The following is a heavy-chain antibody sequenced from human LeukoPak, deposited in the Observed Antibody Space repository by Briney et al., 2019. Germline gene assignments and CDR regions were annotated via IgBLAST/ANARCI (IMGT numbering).Heavy chain of an antibody. CDR2: ISSSGSTI. Sequence: GGSLRLSCAASGFTFSDYYMSWIRQAPGKGLEWVSYISSSGSTIYYADSVKGRFTISRDNAKNSLYLQMNRLRAEDTAVYYCARGEPTIRVDYDFWSGGLFDPWGQGTLVTVSS. CDR3: ARGEPTIRVDYDFWSGGLFDP. D-gene: IGHD3-3*01. J-gene: IGHJ5*02. V-gene: IGHV3-11*01. CDR1: GFTFSDYY.